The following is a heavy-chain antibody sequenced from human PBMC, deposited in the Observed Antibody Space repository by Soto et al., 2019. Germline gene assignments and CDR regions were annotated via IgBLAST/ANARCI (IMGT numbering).Heavy chain of an antibody. J-gene: IGHJ3*02. Sequence: QVQLVQSGAEVKKPGSSVKVSCKASGGTFSSYAISWVRQAPGQGLEWMGGIIPIFGTANYAQKFQGRVTITADESTSTAYMELGSLRSEDTAVYYCAGDTYYYDSSGYYYEGAFDIWGQGTMVTVSS. V-gene: IGHV1-69*12. CDR2: IIPIFGTA. CDR1: GGTFSSYA. CDR3: AGDTYYYDSSGYYYEGAFDI. D-gene: IGHD3-22*01.